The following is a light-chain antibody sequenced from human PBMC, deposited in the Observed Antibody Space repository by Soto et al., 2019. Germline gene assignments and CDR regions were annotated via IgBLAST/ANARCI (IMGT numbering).Light chain of an antibody. CDR1: SSNIGAGYD. V-gene: IGLV1-40*01. J-gene: IGLJ1*01. CDR3: QSYDSSLGYV. CDR2: GNN. Sequence: QLVLTQPPSVSGAPGQRVTISCTGSSSNIGAGYDVHWYQQLPGRAPKLLIYGNNNRPSGVPDRFSGSKSGTSASLAITGLQAEDEADYYCQSYDSSLGYVFGTGTKVTVL.